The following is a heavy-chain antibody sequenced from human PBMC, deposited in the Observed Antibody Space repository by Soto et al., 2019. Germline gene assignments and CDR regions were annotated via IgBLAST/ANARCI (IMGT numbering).Heavy chain of an antibody. D-gene: IGHD6-13*01. CDR2: ISYDGSNK. Sequence: QVQLVESGGGVVQPGRSLRLSCAASGFTFSSYAMHWVRQAPGKGLEWVAVISYDGSNKYYADSVKGRFTIPRDNSKNTLYLQMNSLRAEDTAVYYCARSEGYSSSWNVYFQHWGQGTLVTVSS. V-gene: IGHV3-30-3*01. J-gene: IGHJ1*01. CDR3: ARSEGYSSSWNVYFQH. CDR1: GFTFSSYA.